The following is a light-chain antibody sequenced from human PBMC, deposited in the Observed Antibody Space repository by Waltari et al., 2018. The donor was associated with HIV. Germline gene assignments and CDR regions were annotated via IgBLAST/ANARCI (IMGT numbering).Light chain of an antibody. CDR1: SSNVGNNL. V-gene: IGLV1-51*01. CDR3: GTWDDSLNVVV. Sequence: SVLTQPPSVSAAPGQTVSISCSGFSSNVGNNLVPWYQEIPGTAPKLLIYDNNKRPSGIPDRFSGSKSATSATLVITGLQTGDEADYFCGTWDDSLNVVVFGGGTKVTV. J-gene: IGLJ2*01. CDR2: DNN.